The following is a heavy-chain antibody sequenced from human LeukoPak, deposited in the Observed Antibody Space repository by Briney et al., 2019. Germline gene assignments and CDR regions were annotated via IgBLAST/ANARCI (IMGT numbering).Heavy chain of an antibody. Sequence: SETLSLTCTVSGGSISSYYWSWIRQPAGKGLEWIGRIYTSGSTNYNPSLKSRATMSVDTSKNQFSLKLSSVTAADTAVYYCASTRYDFWSGYYPNWFDAWEQGRLVTVSS. CDR3: ASTRYDFWSGYYPNWFDA. J-gene: IGHJ5*02. D-gene: IGHD3-3*01. V-gene: IGHV4-4*07. CDR1: GGSISSYY. CDR2: IYTSGST.